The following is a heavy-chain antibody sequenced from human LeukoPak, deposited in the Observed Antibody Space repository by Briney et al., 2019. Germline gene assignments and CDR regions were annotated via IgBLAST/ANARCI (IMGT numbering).Heavy chain of an antibody. Sequence: PGGSLRLSCAASGFTFSSYEMNWVRQAPGKGLEWVSYISSSGSTIYYADSVKGRFTISRDNAKNPLYLQMNSLRTEDTAVYYCARDMGDFWSVPDAFDIWGQGTMVTVSS. CDR1: GFTFSSYE. D-gene: IGHD3-3*01. CDR3: ARDMGDFWSVPDAFDI. CDR2: ISSSGSTI. J-gene: IGHJ3*02. V-gene: IGHV3-48*03.